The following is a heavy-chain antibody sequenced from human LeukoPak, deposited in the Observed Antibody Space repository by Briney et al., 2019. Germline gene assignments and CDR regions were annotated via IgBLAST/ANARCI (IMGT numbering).Heavy chain of an antibody. Sequence: PGGSLRLSCAASGFSASSNYMSWVRQAPGKGLEWVSVIYSGGSTYYADSVKGRFTVSRDNSKNTLYLQMNSLRAEDTAVYYCARGRMGYYDSSGYLNWGQGTLVTVSS. V-gene: IGHV3-66*02. J-gene: IGHJ4*02. CDR2: IYSGGST. CDR1: GFSASSNY. D-gene: IGHD3-22*01. CDR3: ARGRMGYYDSSGYLN.